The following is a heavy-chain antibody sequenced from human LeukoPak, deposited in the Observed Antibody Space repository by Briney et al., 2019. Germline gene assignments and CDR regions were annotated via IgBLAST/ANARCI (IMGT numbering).Heavy chain of an antibody. CDR2: IRYDGSNK. D-gene: IGHD4-17*01. Sequence: PGGSLRLSCAASGFTFSSYGMHWVRQAPGKGLEWVAFIRYDGSNKYYADSVKGRFTISRDNPKNTLYLQMNSLRAEDTAVYYCAKDDYGDATYYMDVWGKGTTVTISS. CDR1: GFTFSSYG. CDR3: AKDDYGDATYYMDV. V-gene: IGHV3-30*02. J-gene: IGHJ6*03.